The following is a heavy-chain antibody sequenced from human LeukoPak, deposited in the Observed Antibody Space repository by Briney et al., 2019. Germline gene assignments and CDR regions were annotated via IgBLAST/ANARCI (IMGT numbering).Heavy chain of an antibody. V-gene: IGHV3-7*01. CDR2: IKQDGSEK. CDR1: GFNFRSYW. J-gene: IGHJ6*03. Sequence: GGSLRLSCAASGFNFRSYWMTWVRQSPGKGLEWVANIKQDGSEKYYVDSVKGRFTISRDNAKNSLYLQMNSLRAEDTAVYYCARMFPYCSGGSCYPVRYYYYYMDVWGKGTTVTISS. CDR3: ARMFPYCSGGSCYPVRYYYYYMDV. D-gene: IGHD2-15*01.